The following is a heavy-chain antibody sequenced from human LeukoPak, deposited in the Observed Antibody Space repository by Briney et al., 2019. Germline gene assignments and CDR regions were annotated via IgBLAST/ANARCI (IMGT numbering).Heavy chain of an antibody. CDR1: GFTFSSYA. V-gene: IGHV3-23*01. D-gene: IGHD4-17*01. Sequence: GGSLRLSCAASGFTFSSYAMSWVRQAPGKGLEWVSAISGSGGSTYYADSVKGRFTISRDNSKNTLYLQMNSLRAEDTAVYYCPRSYGDYDYYYYYGMDVWGQGTTVTVSS. CDR3: PRSYGDYDYYYYYGMDV. J-gene: IGHJ6*02. CDR2: ISGSGGST.